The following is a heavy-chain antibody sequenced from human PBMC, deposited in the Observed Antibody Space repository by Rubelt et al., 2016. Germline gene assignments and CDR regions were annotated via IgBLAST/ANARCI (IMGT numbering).Heavy chain of an antibody. CDR1: GYTFTSYA. J-gene: IGHJ5*02. Sequence: QVQLVQSGAEVKKPGASVKVSCKASGYTFTSYAMHWVRQAPGQSLGWMGWINAGNGNTKYSQKFQGRLNIPRDTAASTAYMELSSLRSEDTAVYYCARGLGLGYSSSWFNWFDPWGQGTLVTVSS. CDR2: INAGNGNT. CDR3: ARGLGLGYSSSWFNWFDP. V-gene: IGHV1-3*01. D-gene: IGHD6-13*01.